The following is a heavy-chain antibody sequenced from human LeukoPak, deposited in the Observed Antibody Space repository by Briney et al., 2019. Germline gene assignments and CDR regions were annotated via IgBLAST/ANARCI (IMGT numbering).Heavy chain of an antibody. V-gene: IGHV3-43D*03. Sequence: GGSLRLSCAASGFTFDDYAMHWVRQAPGKGLEWVSLISWDGGSSYYADSVKGRFTISRDNSKNSLYLQMNSLRAEDTALYYCAKDMGVVVITTSFDYWGQGTRVTVSS. D-gene: IGHD3-22*01. J-gene: IGHJ4*02. CDR2: ISWDGGSS. CDR3: AKDMGVVVITTSFDY. CDR1: GFTFDDYA.